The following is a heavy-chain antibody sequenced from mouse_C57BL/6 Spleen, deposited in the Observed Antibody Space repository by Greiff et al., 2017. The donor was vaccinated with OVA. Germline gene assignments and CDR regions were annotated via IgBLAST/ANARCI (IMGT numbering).Heavy chain of an antibody. Sequence: EVKLMESGGGLVKPGGSLKLSCAASGFTFSDYGMHWVRQAPEKGLEWVAYISSGSSTIYYADTVKGRFTLSRDNAKNTLFLQMTSLRSEDTAMYYCARPHYYGPFDYWGQGTTLTVSS. V-gene: IGHV5-17*01. CDR3: ARPHYYGPFDY. J-gene: IGHJ2*01. D-gene: IGHD1-2*01. CDR1: GFTFSDYG. CDR2: ISSGSSTI.